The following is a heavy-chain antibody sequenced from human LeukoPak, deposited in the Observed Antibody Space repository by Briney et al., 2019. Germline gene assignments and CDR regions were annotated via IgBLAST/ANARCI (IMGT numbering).Heavy chain of an antibody. D-gene: IGHD2-8*02. V-gene: IGHV3-23*01. J-gene: IGHJ5*02. CDR2: ISAHGLDT. CDR1: GFTFNNHA. Sequence: GGPLRLSCVASGFTFNNHAMTWVRQAPGKGLEWVSAISAHGLDTFYAPSVKGRFTISRDNSQNTLYLQIDSLRAEDTAIYYCAKDVWWSVSWGQGTLVTVSS. CDR3: AKDVWWSVS.